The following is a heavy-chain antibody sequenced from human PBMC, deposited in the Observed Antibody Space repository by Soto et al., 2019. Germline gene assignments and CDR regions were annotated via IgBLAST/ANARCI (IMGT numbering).Heavy chain of an antibody. D-gene: IGHD3-10*01. Sequence: GGSLRLSCAASGFTFSSYAMHWVRQAPGKGLEWVAVISYDGSNKYYADSVKGRFTISRDNSKNTLYLQMNSLRAEDTAVYYCARDVITMGRGVKKAHSGMDFWGQGTTVTVPS. CDR1: GFTFSSYA. J-gene: IGHJ6*02. CDR2: ISYDGSNK. CDR3: ARDVITMGRGVKKAHSGMDF. V-gene: IGHV3-30-3*01.